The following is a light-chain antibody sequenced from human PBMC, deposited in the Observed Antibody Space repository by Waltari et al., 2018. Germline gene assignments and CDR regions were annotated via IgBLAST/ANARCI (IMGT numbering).Light chain of an antibody. Sequence: QSVLTQPPSASGTPGQRVIISCSGSSSNIGSNFVSWYQQLPGTAPKLLIDNNTQRPSGVPDRFSASKSGTSASPAISGLQSEDEADYYCAAWDDSLNGYVFGTGTKVTV. CDR1: SSNIGSNF. V-gene: IGLV1-44*01. CDR3: AAWDDSLNGYV. J-gene: IGLJ1*01. CDR2: NNT.